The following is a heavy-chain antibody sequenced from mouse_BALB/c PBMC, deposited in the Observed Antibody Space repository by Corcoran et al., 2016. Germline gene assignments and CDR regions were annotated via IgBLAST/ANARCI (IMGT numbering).Heavy chain of an antibody. CDR3: TRDYDYNSDY. V-gene: IGHV1-26*01. J-gene: IGHJ2*01. D-gene: IGHD2-4*01. CDR2: INPNNGGP. Sequence: EAQLQPSRPALVRPGPSVNMSCTASGYPFTDDYMKWVKQRHGKRLEWIGDINPNNGGPSYNQKFKGKATLTVDKSSSTAYMQLNSLTSEDSAVYYCTRDYDYNSDYWGQGTTLKVS. CDR1: GYPFTDDY.